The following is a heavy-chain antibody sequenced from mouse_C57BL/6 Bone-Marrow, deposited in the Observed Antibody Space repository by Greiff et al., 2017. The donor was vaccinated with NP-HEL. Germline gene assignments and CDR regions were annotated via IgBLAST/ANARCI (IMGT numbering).Heavy chain of an antibody. CDR1: GFNIKDDY. CDR2: IDPENGDT. D-gene: IGHD2-1*01. V-gene: IGHV14-4*01. J-gene: IGHJ2*01. Sequence: EVKLMESGAELVRPGASVKLSCTASGFNIKDDYMHWVKQRPEQGLEWIGWIDPENGDTEYASKFQGKATITADTSSNKAYLQLSSLTSEDTAVYYCTLLPYYFDYWGQGTTLTVSS. CDR3: TLLPYYFDY.